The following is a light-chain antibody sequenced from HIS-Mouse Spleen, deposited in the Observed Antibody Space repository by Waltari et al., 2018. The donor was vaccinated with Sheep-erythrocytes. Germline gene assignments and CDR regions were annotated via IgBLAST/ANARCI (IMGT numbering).Light chain of an antibody. V-gene: IGLV3-25*03. J-gene: IGLJ2*01. CDR1: ALPKQY. CDR3: QSADSSGTYPV. Sequence: SYELTQPPSVLVSPGQTARITCSGDALPKQYAYWYQQKPGQAPVLGIYKDSERPSGIPGRFSGSSSGTTVTLTISGVQAEDEADYYCQSADSSGTYPVFGGGTKLTVL. CDR2: KDS.